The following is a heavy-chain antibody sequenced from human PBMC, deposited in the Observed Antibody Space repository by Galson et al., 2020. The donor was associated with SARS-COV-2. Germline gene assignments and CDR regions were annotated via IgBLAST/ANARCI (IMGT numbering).Heavy chain of an antibody. V-gene: IGHV4-4*01. CDR3: VRGGPTAGAFYAFDI. J-gene: IGHJ3*02. D-gene: IGHD6-13*01. CDR2: IHHSGST. Sequence: TLSLTCAVSGDSISSHNWWSWVRQYPGKGLEWIGEIHHSGSTNYNPSLKSRLTISVDKSQNQFSLNMRSVTAADTAVYFCVRGGPTAGAFYAFDIWGQGAMVTVSS. CDR1: GDSISSHNW.